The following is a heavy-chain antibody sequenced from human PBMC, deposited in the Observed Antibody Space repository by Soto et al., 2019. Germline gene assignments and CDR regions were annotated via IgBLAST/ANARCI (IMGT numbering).Heavy chain of an antibody. J-gene: IGHJ4*02. CDR3: AKDRDYPRDYFHF. V-gene: IGHV3-23*01. Sequence: VGSLRLSCAASGFTLGRYGMSWVRQAPGKGLEWVSAVSPNGQGIYYADSVRGRFTISRDFSKNTVYLHMDSLRAEDTAVYYCAKDRDYPRDYFHFWGQGTLVTVSS. CDR1: GFTLGRYG. CDR2: VSPNGQGI. D-gene: IGHD3-10*01.